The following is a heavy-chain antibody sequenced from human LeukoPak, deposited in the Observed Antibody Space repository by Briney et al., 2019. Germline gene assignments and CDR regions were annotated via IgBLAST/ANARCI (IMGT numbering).Heavy chain of an antibody. V-gene: IGHV3-23*01. CDR1: GFTFSSYA. J-gene: IGHJ4*02. D-gene: IGHD3-16*02. CDR2: ISGSGGST. Sequence: GGSLRLSCAASGFTFSSYAMSWARQAPGKGLEWVSAISGSGGSTYYADSVKGRFTISRDNSKNTLYLQMNSLRAEDTAVYYCAKSPPIVPRNGYYFDYWGQGTPVTVSS. CDR3: AKSPPIVPRNGYYFDY.